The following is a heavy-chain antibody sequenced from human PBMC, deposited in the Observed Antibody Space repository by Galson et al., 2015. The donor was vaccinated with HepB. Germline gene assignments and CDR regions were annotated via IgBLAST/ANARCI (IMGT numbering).Heavy chain of an antibody. J-gene: IGHJ6*02. V-gene: IGHV3-21*01. CDR3: AREGPDYDILTGYLYYYYYGMDV. Sequence: SLRLSCAASGFTFSSYSMNWVRQAPGKGLEWVSSISSSSSYIYYADSVKGRFTISRDNAKNSLCLQMNSLRAEDTAVYYCAREGPDYDILTGYLYYYYYGMDVWGQGTTVTVSS. CDR1: GFTFSSYS. D-gene: IGHD3-9*01. CDR2: ISSSSSYI.